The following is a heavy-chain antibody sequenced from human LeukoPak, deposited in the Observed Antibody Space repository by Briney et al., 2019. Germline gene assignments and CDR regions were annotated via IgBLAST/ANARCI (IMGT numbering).Heavy chain of an antibody. D-gene: IGHD4-23*01. CDR1: GYTFTSYD. CDR3: ARHTVVTAGDY. J-gene: IGHJ4*02. Sequence: ASVKVSCKASGYTFTSYDINWVRQATGQGLEWMGWMNPNSGNTGYAQRFQGRVTMARNTSISTAYMELSSLRSEDTAVYYCARHTVVTAGDYWGQGTLVTVSS. CDR2: MNPNSGNT. V-gene: IGHV1-8*01.